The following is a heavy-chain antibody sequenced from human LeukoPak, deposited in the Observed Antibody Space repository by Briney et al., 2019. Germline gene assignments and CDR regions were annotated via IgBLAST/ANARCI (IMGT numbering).Heavy chain of an antibody. D-gene: IGHD5-18*01. J-gene: IGHJ3*02. Sequence: GESLKISCKGSGYSFTNYWIGWVRQMPGKGLEWMGIIYPGDSDTRYSPSFQGQVTISADKSISTAYLQWSSLKASDTAMYYCAISTAMVIGAFDIWGQGTMVTVSS. V-gene: IGHV5-51*01. CDR3: AISTAMVIGAFDI. CDR2: IYPGDSDT. CDR1: GYSFTNYW.